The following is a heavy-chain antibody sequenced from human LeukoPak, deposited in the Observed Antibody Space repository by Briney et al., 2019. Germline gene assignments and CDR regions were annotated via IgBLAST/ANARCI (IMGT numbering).Heavy chain of an antibody. J-gene: IGHJ4*02. V-gene: IGHV1-46*01. CDR2: INPSGGST. Sequence: ASVKVSCKASGGTFSSYAISWVRQAPGQGLEWMGIINPSGGSTSYAQKFQGRVTMTRDTSTSTVYMELSSLRSEDTAVYYCARVVRYFDWLLFDYWGQGTLVTVSS. D-gene: IGHD3-9*01. CDR3: ARVVRYFDWLLFDY. CDR1: GGTFSSYA.